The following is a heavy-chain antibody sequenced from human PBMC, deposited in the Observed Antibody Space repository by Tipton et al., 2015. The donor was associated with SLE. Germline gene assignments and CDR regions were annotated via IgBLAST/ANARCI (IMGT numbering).Heavy chain of an antibody. D-gene: IGHD2-8*01. CDR1: GGSISSGDYY. V-gene: IGHV4-30-4*01. Sequence: LRLSCTVSGGSISSGDYYWSWIRQPPGKGLEWIGYIYYSGSTYYNPSLKSRVTISVDTSKNQFSLKLSSVTAADTAVYYCAKDRYCTNGVCYPTGNDAFDIWGQGTMVTVSS. CDR3: AKDRYCTNGVCYPTGNDAFDI. CDR2: IYYSGST. J-gene: IGHJ3*02.